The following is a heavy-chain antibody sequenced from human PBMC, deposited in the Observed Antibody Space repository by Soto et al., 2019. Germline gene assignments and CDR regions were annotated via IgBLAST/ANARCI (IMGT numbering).Heavy chain of an antibody. V-gene: IGHV3-74*01. Sequence: EVQLVESGGGLVEPGGPLRLSGIASGFTFRRCWLHWFRQAQGRGLVWVPRINGDAITSNDADFVQGRFTISKDKVQGTLSLQMTGLRVEDTAVYYCASGVVGGVIVNWGQGTLVAVSS. J-gene: IGHJ4*02. CDR2: INGDAITS. CDR3: ASGVVGGVIVN. CDR1: GFTFRRCW. D-gene: IGHD3-16*02.